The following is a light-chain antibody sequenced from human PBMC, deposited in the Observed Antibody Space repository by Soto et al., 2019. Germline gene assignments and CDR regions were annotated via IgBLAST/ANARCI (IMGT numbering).Light chain of an antibody. CDR2: DAS. V-gene: IGKV1-5*01. CDR1: QSISSW. Sequence: GDRVTITCRARQSISSWLAWYQQKPGKAPKLLIYDASSLERGVPARFSGSGSGTEFTLTISSLQPDDLATYYCQQYNSYPWTFGQGTKVEIK. CDR3: QQYNSYPWT. J-gene: IGKJ1*01.